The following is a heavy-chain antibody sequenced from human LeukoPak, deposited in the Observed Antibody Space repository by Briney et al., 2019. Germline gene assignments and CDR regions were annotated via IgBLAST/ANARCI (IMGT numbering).Heavy chain of an antibody. CDR2: INHSGST. CDR3: ARGIAARHYYYYYMDV. CDR1: GGSFSGYY. V-gene: IGHV4-34*01. Sequence: MPSETLSLTRAVYGGSFSGYYWSWIRQPPGKGLEWIGEINHSGSTNYNPSLKSRVTISVDTSKNQFSLKLSSVTAADTAVYYCARGIAARHYYYYYMDVWGKGTTVTASS. J-gene: IGHJ6*03. D-gene: IGHD6-6*01.